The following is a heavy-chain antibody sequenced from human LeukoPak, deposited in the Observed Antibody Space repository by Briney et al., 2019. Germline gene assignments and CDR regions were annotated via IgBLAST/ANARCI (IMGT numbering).Heavy chain of an antibody. V-gene: IGHV3-30*04. CDR2: ISYDGGNK. J-gene: IGHJ4*02. CDR3: ARVYGDYETVDY. Sequence: GALRLSCAASGFTFSSYAMHWVRQAPCKGLEWVAVISYDGGNKYYADSVKGRFTISRDNSKNTLYLQMNSLRAEDTAVYYCARVYGDYETVDYWGQGTLVTVSS. CDR1: GFTFSSYA. D-gene: IGHD4-17*01.